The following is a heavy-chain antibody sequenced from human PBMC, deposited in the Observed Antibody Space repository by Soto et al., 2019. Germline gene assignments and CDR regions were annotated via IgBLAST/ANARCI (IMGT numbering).Heavy chain of an antibody. Sequence: EVQLVESGGGLVQPGGSLRLCCAASGFSCSSYDMHWVRQATGKGLEWVSSIGTAGDTYCPGSVTGRLTISRENANNSLYLQLTCLRAEDTAVYYCAREPPLAGVCYFDLWVRCTLVTVSS. CDR2: IGTAGDT. D-gene: IGHD6-19*01. CDR3: AREPPLAGVCYFDL. V-gene: IGHV3-13*01. J-gene: IGHJ2*01. CDR1: GFSCSSYD.